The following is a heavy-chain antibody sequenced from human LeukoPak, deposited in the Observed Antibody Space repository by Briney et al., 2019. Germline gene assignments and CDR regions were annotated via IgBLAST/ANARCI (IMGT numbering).Heavy chain of an antibody. V-gene: IGHV1-18*01. CDR3: ARAPIRLWFGELTT. D-gene: IGHD3-10*01. Sequence: ASVKVSCKASGYTFTSYGISWVRQDPGQGLEWMGWISAYNGNTNYAQKLQGRVTMTTDTSTSTAYMELRSLRSDDTAVYYCARAPIRLWFGELTTWGQGTLVTVSS. CDR1: GYTFTSYG. J-gene: IGHJ5*02. CDR2: ISAYNGNT.